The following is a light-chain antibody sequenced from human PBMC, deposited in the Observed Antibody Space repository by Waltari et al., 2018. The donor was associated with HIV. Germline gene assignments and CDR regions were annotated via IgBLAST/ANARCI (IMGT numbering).Light chain of an antibody. V-gene: IGKV3D-15*01. CDR3: QHYNNWPIT. CDR1: QIVSNN. Sequence: EIVMTQSPVTLSVSPGERATLSCWARQIVSNNLAWYQQKPGQAPGLLIYGASTRATGTPARFSASGSGTEFTLTISSLQSEDFAVYHCQHYNNWPITFGGGTKVEIK. CDR2: GAS. J-gene: IGKJ4*01.